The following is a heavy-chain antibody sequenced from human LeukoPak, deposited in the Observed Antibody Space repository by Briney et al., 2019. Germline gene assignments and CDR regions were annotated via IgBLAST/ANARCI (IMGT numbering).Heavy chain of an antibody. D-gene: IGHD3-10*01. V-gene: IGHV3-30*02. CDR1: GFTFSSYG. Sequence: GGSLRLSCAASGFTFSSYGMHWVRQAPGKGLEWVAFIRYDGSNKYYADSVKGRFTISRDNSKNTLYLQMNSLRAEDTAVYYCARDPRFGEFAFDIWGQGTMVTVSS. CDR2: IRYDGSNK. CDR3: ARDPRFGEFAFDI. J-gene: IGHJ3*02.